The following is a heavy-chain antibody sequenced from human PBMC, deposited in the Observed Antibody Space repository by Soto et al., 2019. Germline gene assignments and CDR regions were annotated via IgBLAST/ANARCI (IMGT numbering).Heavy chain of an antibody. CDR2: INPNSGGT. CDR3: ARDHMRWLPAYYFDY. J-gene: IGHJ4*02. CDR1: GYTFTGYY. D-gene: IGHD6-19*01. Sequence: GASVKVSCKASGYTFTGYYMHWVRQAPGQGLEWMGWINPNSGGTNYAQKFQGRVTMTRDTSISTAYMELSRLRSDDTAVYYCARDHMRWLPAYYFDYWGQGTLVTVSS. V-gene: IGHV1-2*02.